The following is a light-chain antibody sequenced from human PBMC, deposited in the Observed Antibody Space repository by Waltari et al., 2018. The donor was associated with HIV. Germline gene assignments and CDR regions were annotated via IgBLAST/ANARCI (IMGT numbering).Light chain of an antibody. J-gene: IGLJ3*02. CDR2: RNK. Sequence: SVLTQPPSTSGTPGQQVTISCSGSPSNLGSKFVYWYQQFPGTAPKLLIYRNKERPSGVPDRFSGSKSGISASLAITGLRSEDEADYYCAAWDVSLSGWVFGGGTKLTVL. CDR1: PSNLGSKF. V-gene: IGLV1-47*01. CDR3: AAWDVSLSGWV.